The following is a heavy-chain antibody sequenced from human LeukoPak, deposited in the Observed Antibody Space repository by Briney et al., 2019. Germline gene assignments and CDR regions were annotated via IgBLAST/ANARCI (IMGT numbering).Heavy chain of an antibody. Sequence: SETLSLTCTVSGGSISSYYWSWIRQPPGKGLEWIAYIYYTGSTNYNPSLKSRVTISVDTSKKQFSLRLTSVTAADTAVYYCARGSTRTVDYWGQGTLVTVSS. J-gene: IGHJ4*02. CDR3: ARGSTRTVDY. CDR1: GGSISSYY. D-gene: IGHD2-2*01. V-gene: IGHV4-59*01. CDR2: IYYTGST.